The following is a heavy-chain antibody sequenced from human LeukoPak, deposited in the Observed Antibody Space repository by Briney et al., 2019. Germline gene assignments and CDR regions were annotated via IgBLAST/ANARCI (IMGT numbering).Heavy chain of an antibody. CDR3: ARESPGIAAAGTEQPKYNWFDP. D-gene: IGHD6-13*01. Sequence: PSETLSLTCTVSGGSISSYYWSWIRQPPGKGLEWIGYIYYSGRTNYNPSRKSRVTISVATSKNQSSLKLSSVTAADTAVYYCARESPGIAAAGTEQPKYNWFDPWGQGTLVTVSS. CDR2: IYYSGRT. CDR1: GGSISSYY. J-gene: IGHJ5*02. V-gene: IGHV4-59*01.